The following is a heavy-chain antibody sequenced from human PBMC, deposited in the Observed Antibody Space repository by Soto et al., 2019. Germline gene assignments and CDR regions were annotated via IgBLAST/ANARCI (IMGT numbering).Heavy chain of an antibody. CDR2: IIPIFGIA. V-gene: IGHV1-69*10. Sequence: ASVKVSCKASGGTFSSYAISWVRQAPGQGLEWMGGIIPIFGIANYAQKFQGRVTITADKSTSTAYMELSSLRSEDTAVYYCAREPTSIAARLFAFDIWGQGTMVTVSS. CDR1: GGTFSSYA. J-gene: IGHJ3*02. CDR3: AREPTSIAARLFAFDI. D-gene: IGHD6-6*01.